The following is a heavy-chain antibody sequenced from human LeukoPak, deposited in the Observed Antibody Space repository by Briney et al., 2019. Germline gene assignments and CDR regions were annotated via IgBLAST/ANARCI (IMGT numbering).Heavy chain of an antibody. D-gene: IGHD2-21*01. CDR2: ISGSGGST. CDR1: GFTFSSYA. V-gene: IGHV3-23*01. Sequence: GGSLRLFCAPSGFTFSSYAMSWVRQAPGKGLEWVSAISGSGGSTFYADSVKGRFTISRDNSKNTLYLQMNSLRAEDTAVYYCAKNSPPPMYYYYYYMDVWGKGTTVTVSS. CDR3: AKNSPPPMYYYYYYMDV. J-gene: IGHJ6*03.